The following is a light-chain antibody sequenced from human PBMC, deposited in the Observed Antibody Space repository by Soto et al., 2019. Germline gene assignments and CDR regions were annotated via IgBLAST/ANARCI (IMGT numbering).Light chain of an antibody. CDR3: QQYDKWPPRT. J-gene: IGKJ1*01. CDR2: ASS. Sequence: IVLTHSPGTLSLSPWERATLSFKNSQSRGSNFLAWYQHKPGQAPRLLIYASSNRATGIPDRFSGSGSGTVFTLTISSLQSEDSAVYYCQQYDKWPPRTFGQGTKVDI. V-gene: IGKV3-20*01. CDR1: QSRGSNF.